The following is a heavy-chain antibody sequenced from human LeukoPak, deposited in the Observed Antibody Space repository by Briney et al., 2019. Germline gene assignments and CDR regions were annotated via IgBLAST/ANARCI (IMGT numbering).Heavy chain of an antibody. CDR3: ARLLGMVTTYDI. J-gene: IGHJ3*02. V-gene: IGHV3-66*04. CDR2: IYSGGST. D-gene: IGHD5-24*01. CDR1: GFTVSSNY. Sequence: GGSLRLSCAASGFTVSSNYLSWVRQAPGKGLEWVSSIYSGGSTYYADSVTGRFTISRDNSKNTLYLQMNSLRAEDTAVYYCARLLGMVTTYDIWGQGTMVTVSS.